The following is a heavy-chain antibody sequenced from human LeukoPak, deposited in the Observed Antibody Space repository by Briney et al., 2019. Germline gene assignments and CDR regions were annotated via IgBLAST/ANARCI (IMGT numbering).Heavy chain of an antibody. D-gene: IGHD6-13*01. CDR3: ARHQGSSWARGLSYYYMDV. J-gene: IGHJ6*03. CDR2: IYPGDSDT. Sequence: GESLKISCKGSGYSFTSYWIGWVRQRPGKGLEWMGIIYPGDSDTRYSPSFQCQVTISADKSISTAYLQWSSLKASDTAMYYCARHQGSSWARGLSYYYMDVWGKGTTVTVSS. V-gene: IGHV5-51*01. CDR1: GYSFTSYW.